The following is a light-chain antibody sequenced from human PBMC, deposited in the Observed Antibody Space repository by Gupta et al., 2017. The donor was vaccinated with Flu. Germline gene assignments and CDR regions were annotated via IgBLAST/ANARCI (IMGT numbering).Light chain of an antibody. CDR1: QSVFKSSNNKNY. CDR2: WAS. J-gene: IGKJ1*01. CDR3: QQYYSSPRT. V-gene: IGKV4-1*01. Sequence: SLGERATFNCKSSQSVFKSSNNKNYIAWYQQKPGQLPELFSSWASTRESGVPDRLSGSGSGTDFTLTISSLQAEDVAVYSCQQYYSSPRTFGQGTKVEVK.